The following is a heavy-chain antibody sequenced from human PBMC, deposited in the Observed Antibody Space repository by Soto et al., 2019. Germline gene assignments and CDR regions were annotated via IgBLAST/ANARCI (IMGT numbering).Heavy chain of an antibody. CDR2: TYSGGSS. Sequence: EVQLVESGGGLVQPGGSLTVSCAASGLNVSSNSMNWVRQAPGRGLEWVSITYSGGSSYYADSVKGRFTISRDNSKNTLFLQMNSLRAEDTAVYYCARAGAYSSANMDVWGKGTTVTVSS. V-gene: IGHV3-66*01. J-gene: IGHJ6*03. CDR1: GLNVSSNS. D-gene: IGHD6-25*01. CDR3: ARAGAYSSANMDV.